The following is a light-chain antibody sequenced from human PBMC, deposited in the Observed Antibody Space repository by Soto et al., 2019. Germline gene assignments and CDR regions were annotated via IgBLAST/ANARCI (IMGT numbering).Light chain of an antibody. V-gene: IGLV1-40*01. J-gene: IGLJ2*01. CDR3: QSYDSSLSGSV. Sequence: QLVLTQPPSVSGAPGQRVTISCTGSSSNIGAGYDVHWYQQLPGTAPKLLIYGTRNRPSGVPDRFSGSKSGTSASLAITGLQAEDEADYYCQSYDSSLSGSVFGGGTKLTVL. CDR2: GTR. CDR1: SSNIGAGYD.